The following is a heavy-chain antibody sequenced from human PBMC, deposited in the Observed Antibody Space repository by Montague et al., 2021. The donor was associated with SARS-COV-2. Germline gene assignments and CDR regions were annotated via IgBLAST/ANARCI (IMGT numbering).Heavy chain of an antibody. CDR3: ARNLVVHYWYGMDV. CDR1: GGSISSYY. V-gene: IGHV4-59*01. D-gene: IGHD2-15*01. CDR2: INYSGST. Sequence: SETLSLTCTVAGGSISSYYWSWIRQPPGKGLEWIGYINYSGSTNYNPSLKSRVTISVDTSKNQFSLNLSSVTAADTAVYYCARNLVVHYWYGMDVWGQGTTVPVS. J-gene: IGHJ6*02.